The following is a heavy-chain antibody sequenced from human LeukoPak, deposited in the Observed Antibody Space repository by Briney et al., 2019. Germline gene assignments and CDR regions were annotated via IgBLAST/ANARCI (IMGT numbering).Heavy chain of an antibody. Sequence: PSQTLSLTCAVSGGSISSGGYSWSWIRQPPGKGLEWIGYIYHSGSTYYNPSLKSRVTISVDRSKNQFSLKLSSVTAADTAVYYCAGAYGGNSYFKYWGQGTLVTVSS. CDR1: GGSISSGGYS. V-gene: IGHV4-30-2*01. D-gene: IGHD4-23*01. CDR3: AGAYGGNSYFKY. CDR2: IYHSGST. J-gene: IGHJ4*02.